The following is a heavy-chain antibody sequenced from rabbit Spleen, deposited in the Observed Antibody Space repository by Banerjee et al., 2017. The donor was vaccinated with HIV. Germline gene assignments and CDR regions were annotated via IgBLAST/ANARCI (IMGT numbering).Heavy chain of an antibody. Sequence: QEQLKETGGGLVQPGGSLTLSCKASGFDFSTYGVSWVRQAPGKGLEWIGYIVPIFGVTYYANWVNGRFTISSHNAQNTLYLQLNSLTAADTATYFCARDLDGVIGWNFGWWGQGTLVTVS. D-gene: IGHD1-1*01. V-gene: IGHV1S47*01. CDR2: IVPIFGVT. CDR1: GFDFSTYG. CDR3: ARDLDGVIGWNFGW. J-gene: IGHJ4*01.